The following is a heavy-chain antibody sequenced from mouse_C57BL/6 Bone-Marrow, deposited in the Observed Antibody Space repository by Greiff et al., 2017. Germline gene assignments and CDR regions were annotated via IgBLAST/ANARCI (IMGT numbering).Heavy chain of an antibody. V-gene: IGHV1-64*01. CDR2: IHPNSGST. CDR1: GYTFTSYW. D-gene: IGHD5-1*01. CDR3: ARSTVVDY. Sequence: VQLQQPGAELVKPGASVKLSCKASGYTFTSYWMHWVKQRPGQGLEWIGMIHPNSGSTNYNEKFKSKATLTVDKSSSTAYMQVNSLTSEDSAVYYCARSTVVDYWGRGTTLTVSA. J-gene: IGHJ2*01.